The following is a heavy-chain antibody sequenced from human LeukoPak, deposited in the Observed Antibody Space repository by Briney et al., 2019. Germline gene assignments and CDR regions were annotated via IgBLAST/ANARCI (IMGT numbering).Heavy chain of an antibody. Sequence: GGSLRLTCAASGFSFSSYTMNWVRQAPGKGLEWVSIISSSSSYIYYADSVKGRFTISRDNAKNALYLQMNSLRVEDTAVYYCARDGRCGGDCYASWGQGTLVTVSS. V-gene: IGHV3-21*01. D-gene: IGHD2-21*02. CDR2: ISSSSSYI. CDR1: GFSFSSYT. CDR3: ARDGRCGGDCYAS. J-gene: IGHJ4*02.